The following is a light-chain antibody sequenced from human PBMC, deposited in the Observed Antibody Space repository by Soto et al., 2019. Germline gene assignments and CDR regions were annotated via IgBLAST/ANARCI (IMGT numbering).Light chain of an antibody. J-gene: IGLJ2*01. Sequence: QSVLTQPPSASGNPGQRVTISCSGRSSNIGTNTVTWYQQLPGAAPKLLIYSDNQRASGVPDRFSGSKSGTSASLAISGLQSEDEADYYCAAWDVSLVVFGGGTKLTVL. CDR3: AAWDVSLVV. CDR2: SDN. CDR1: SSNIGTNT. V-gene: IGLV1-44*01.